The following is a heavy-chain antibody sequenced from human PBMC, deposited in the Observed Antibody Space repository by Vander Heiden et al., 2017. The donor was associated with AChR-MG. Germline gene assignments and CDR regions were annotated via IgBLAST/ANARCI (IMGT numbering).Heavy chain of an antibody. CDR2: FKAEANGGTT. CDR1: GFAFSNGW. V-gene: IGHV3-15*01. Sequence: EVQLVESGGGLVQPGWSLRLSCAASGFAFSNGWMSWVRQAPGKWLEGVGRFKAEANGGTTDYAAPVEGRVTILSDESKITLSLQMNSLKIEDTAVYYCTTALSSLGDYWGHGTLVTVSS. D-gene: IGHD6-19*01. CDR3: TTALSSLGDY. J-gene: IGHJ4*01.